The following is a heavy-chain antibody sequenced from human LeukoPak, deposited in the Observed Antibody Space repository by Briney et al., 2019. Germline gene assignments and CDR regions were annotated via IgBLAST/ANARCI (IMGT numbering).Heavy chain of an antibody. CDR1: GYSFTRHW. J-gene: IGHJ4*02. V-gene: IGHV5-51*01. D-gene: IGHD3-9*01. Sequence: GESLKISCKGSGYSFTRHWIGWVRQMPGKGLEWMGIIYPGDSDTRYSPSFQGQVTVSADKSISTAYLQWSSLKASDTAMYFCARRKDYDILTGSSQYYFDYWGQGTLVTVPS. CDR2: IYPGDSDT. CDR3: ARRKDYDILTGSSQYYFDY.